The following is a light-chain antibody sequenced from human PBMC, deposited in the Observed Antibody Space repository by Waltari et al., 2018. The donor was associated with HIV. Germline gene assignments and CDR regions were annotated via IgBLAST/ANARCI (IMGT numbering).Light chain of an antibody. J-gene: IGLJ1*01. CDR3: CSYAGSSRNV. Sequence: QSALTQPASVSGSPGQSITISCTGTSSDVGNYNYISWYQQCPGQAPKLMIYDVTKRPSGVSNRFAGSKSGNTASLIISGLQAEDEADYYCCSYAGSSRNVFGTGTKVTVL. V-gene: IGLV2-23*02. CDR2: DVT. CDR1: SSDVGNYNY.